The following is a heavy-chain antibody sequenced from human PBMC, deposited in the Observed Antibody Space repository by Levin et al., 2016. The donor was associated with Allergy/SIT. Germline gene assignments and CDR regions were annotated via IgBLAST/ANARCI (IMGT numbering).Heavy chain of an antibody. Sequence: WVRQAPGQGLEWMGWMNPNSGNTGYAQKFQGRVTMTRNTSISTAYMELSSLRSEDTAVYYCARNDIAAAGADYWGQGTLVTVSS. V-gene: IGHV1-8*01. J-gene: IGHJ4*02. CDR3: ARNDIAAAGADY. CDR2: MNPNSGNT. D-gene: IGHD6-13*01.